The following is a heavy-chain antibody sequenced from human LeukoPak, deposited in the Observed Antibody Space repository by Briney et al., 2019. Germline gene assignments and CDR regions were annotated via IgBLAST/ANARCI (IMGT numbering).Heavy chain of an antibody. J-gene: IGHJ4*02. CDR2: ISTSSTYI. Sequence: GESLRLSCAASGFTFTFYTMTWVRQAPGKGLEWVSSISTSSTYIYYADSLKGRFTISRDNAKNSLPLQMNSLRAEDTAVYYCARHRTASDYWGQGTLVTVSS. CDR1: GFTFTFYT. V-gene: IGHV3-21*01. D-gene: IGHD3-16*02. CDR3: ARHRTASDY.